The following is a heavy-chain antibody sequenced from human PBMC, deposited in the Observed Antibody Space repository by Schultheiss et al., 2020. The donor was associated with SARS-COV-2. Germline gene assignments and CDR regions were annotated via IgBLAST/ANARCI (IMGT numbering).Heavy chain of an antibody. CDR2: ISSSGSTI. J-gene: IGHJ5*02. CDR3: ARDSSSGREGFDP. V-gene: IGHV3-48*03. Sequence: GGSLRLSCAASGFTFSSYEMNWVRQAPGKGLEWVSYISSSGSTIYYADSVKGRFTISRDNAKNSLYLQMNSLRAEDTAVYYCARDSSSGREGFDPWGQGTLVTVSS. CDR1: GFTFSSYE. D-gene: IGHD6-19*01.